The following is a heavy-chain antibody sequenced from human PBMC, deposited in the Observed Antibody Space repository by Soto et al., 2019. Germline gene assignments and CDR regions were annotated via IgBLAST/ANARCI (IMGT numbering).Heavy chain of an antibody. CDR3: ARERGGAGRITMVRGVIIGWYFDL. CDR2: IYYSGST. J-gene: IGHJ2*01. Sequence: QVQLQESGPGLVKPSETLSLTCTVSGGSISSYYWSWIRQPPGKGLEWIGYIYYSGSTNYNPSLKSRVPISVDTSKNQFSLKLSSVTAADTAVYYCARERGGAGRITMVRGVIIGWYFDLWGRGTLVTVSS. V-gene: IGHV4-59*01. CDR1: GGSISSYY. D-gene: IGHD3-10*01.